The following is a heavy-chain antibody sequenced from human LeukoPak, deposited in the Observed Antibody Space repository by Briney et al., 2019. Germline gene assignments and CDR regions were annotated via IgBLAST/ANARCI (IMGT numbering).Heavy chain of an antibody. Sequence: PGGSLRLSCAASGFTVSSNYMSWVRQAPGKGLEWVSVIYSGGSTYYADSVKGRFTISRDNSKNTLYLQMNSLRAEDTAVYYCARDLGYSYGPFDYWGQGTLVTVSS. D-gene: IGHD5-18*01. V-gene: IGHV3-53*01. J-gene: IGHJ4*02. CDR3: ARDLGYSYGPFDY. CDR1: GFTVSSNY. CDR2: IYSGGST.